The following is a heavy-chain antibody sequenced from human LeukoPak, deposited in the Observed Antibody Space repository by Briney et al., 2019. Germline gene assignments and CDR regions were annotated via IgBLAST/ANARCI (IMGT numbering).Heavy chain of an antibody. V-gene: IGHV6-1*01. J-gene: IGHJ4*02. CDR1: GDSISSNSAA. CDR3: AREILWSGYFDY. Sequence: SQTLSLTCAISGDSISSNSAAWNWIRQSPSRGLEWLGRTYYRSKWYNGYAISVKSRITINPDTSKNQFSLQLNSVTAADTAVYYCAREILWSGYFDYWGQGTLVTVSS. CDR2: TYYRSKWYN. D-gene: IGHD3-3*01.